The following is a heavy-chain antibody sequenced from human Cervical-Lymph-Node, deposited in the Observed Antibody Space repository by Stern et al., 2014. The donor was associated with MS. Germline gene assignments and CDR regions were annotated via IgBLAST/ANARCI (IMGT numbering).Heavy chain of an antibody. V-gene: IGHV1-69*01. D-gene: IGHD4-17*01. CDR2: IIPIFGTA. Sequence: QVQLGQSGAEVKKPGSSVKVSCKASGGTFSSYAISWVRQAPGQGLEWMGGIIPIFGTANYAQKFQGRVTITADESTSTAYMELSSLRSEDTAVYYCATSTTVTYYYGMDVWGQGTTVTVSS. CDR1: GGTFSSYA. J-gene: IGHJ6*02. CDR3: ATSTTVTYYYGMDV.